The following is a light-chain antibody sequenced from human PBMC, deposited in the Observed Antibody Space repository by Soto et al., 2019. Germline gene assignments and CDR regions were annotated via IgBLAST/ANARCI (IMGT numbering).Light chain of an antibody. CDR3: SSFTSSNTVL. J-gene: IGLJ2*01. V-gene: IGLV2-14*01. Sequence: ALTQPASVSGSPGQSITISCTGTSSDVGGYNYVSWYQQHPGKAPKLIIYNVSNRPSGVSNRFSGSKSGNTASLTISGLQAEDEGHYYCSSFTSSNTVLFGGGTKVTVL. CDR1: SSDVGGYNY. CDR2: NVS.